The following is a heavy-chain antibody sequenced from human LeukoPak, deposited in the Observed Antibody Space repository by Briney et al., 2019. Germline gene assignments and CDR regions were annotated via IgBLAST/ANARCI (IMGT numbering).Heavy chain of an antibody. Sequence: GGSLRLSCAASGFTFDDYAMHWVRQAPGKGLEWVSGISWNSGSIGYADSVKSRFTISRDNAKNSLYLQMNSLRAEDTALYYCAKENRYCSGGSCYSGSFDYWGQGTLVTVSS. CDR2: ISWNSGSI. V-gene: IGHV3-9*01. CDR3: AKENRYCSGGSCYSGSFDY. J-gene: IGHJ4*02. D-gene: IGHD2-15*01. CDR1: GFTFDDYA.